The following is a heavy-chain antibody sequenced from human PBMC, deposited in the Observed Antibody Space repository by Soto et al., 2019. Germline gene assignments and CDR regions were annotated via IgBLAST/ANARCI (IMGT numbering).Heavy chain of an antibody. V-gene: IGHV1-18*01. D-gene: IGHD2-2*01. Sequence: ASVKVSCKGFGYSFMKYGINWVRQAPGQGLEWVGWISPYSGYTHSAQKFHGRLTLTTDTAASTAYMELRILGSADTALYYCAREASVLIPAAQPPRFDSWGQGTLVTVSS. CDR1: GYSFMKYG. CDR2: ISPYSGYT. J-gene: IGHJ4*02. CDR3: AREASVLIPAAQPPRFDS.